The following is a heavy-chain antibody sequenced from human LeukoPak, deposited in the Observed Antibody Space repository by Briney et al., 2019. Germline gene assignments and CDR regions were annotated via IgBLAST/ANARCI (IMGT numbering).Heavy chain of an antibody. CDR1: GVSISSHY. CDR2: IYYIGST. Sequence: SETLCLTCTVSGVSISSHYWSWIRQPPGKGLEWVGYIYYIGSTNYNPPLKSRVTISVHTHKNHFSLTLSSVTAADTAVYYCARGGLVWYNSFDPWGQGTLVTVSS. J-gene: IGHJ5*02. CDR3: ARGGLVWYNSFDP. D-gene: IGHD6-6*01. V-gene: IGHV4-59*11.